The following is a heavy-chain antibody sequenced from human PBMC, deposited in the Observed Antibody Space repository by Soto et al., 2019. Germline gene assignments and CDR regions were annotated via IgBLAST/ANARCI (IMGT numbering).Heavy chain of an antibody. V-gene: IGHV3-11*01. D-gene: IGHD3-22*01. CDR3: AKGGLGDSSAYVHGLDM. CDR1: GFTFSDYY. J-gene: IGHJ3*02. Sequence: GGSLRLSCAASGFTFSDYYMSWIRQAPGKGLEWVSYISSSGNTVYYADSVEGRFTISRDNAKKHLYPKMTSLRAEDTAVYYCAKGGLGDSSAYVHGLDMWGQGTMVSVS. CDR2: ISSSGNTV.